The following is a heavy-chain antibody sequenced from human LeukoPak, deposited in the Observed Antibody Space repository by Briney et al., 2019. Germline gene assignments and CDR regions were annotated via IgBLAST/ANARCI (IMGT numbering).Heavy chain of an antibody. CDR2: INHSGST. J-gene: IGHJ4*02. CDR1: GGSFSGYY. Sequence: PSETLSLTCAAYGGSFSGYYWSWIRQPPGKGLEWIGEINHSGSTNYNPFLKSRVTISVDTSKNQFSLKLSSVTAADTAVYYCASSSDFDYWGQGTLVTVSS. CDR3: ASSSDFDY. V-gene: IGHV4-34*01.